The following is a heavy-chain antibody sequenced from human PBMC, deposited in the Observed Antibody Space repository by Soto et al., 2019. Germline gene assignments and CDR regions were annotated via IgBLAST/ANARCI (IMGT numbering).Heavy chain of an antibody. CDR1: GYSFTSYW. CDR3: ARQDGSGWLQDYYYGMDV. J-gene: IGHJ6*02. CDR2: IYPGDSDT. D-gene: IGHD6-19*01. V-gene: IGHV5-51*01. Sequence: PGESLKISCKGSGYSFTSYWIGWVRQMPGKGLEWMGIIYPGDSDTRYSPSFQGQVTISADKSISTAYLQWSSLKASDTAMYYCARQDGSGWLQDYYYGMDVWGQGTTVTVSS.